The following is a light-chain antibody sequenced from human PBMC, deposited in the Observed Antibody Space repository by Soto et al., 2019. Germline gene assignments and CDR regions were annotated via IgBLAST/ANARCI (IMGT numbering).Light chain of an antibody. Sequence: DVVMTQSPLPLPVTLGQPASISCRSSRSLVYSDGNTSLNWFQQRPGQSPRRLIFEVSNRDSGVPDRFCGSASGTDFTLKISRVEAEDVGVYYSMQATHWPHTFGQGTKVETK. J-gene: IGKJ1*01. V-gene: IGKV2-30*01. CDR1: RSLVYSDGNTS. CDR2: EVS. CDR3: MQATHWPHT.